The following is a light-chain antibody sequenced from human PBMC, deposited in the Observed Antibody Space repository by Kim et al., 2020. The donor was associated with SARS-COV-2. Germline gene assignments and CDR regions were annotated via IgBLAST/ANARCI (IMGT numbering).Light chain of an antibody. CDR1: RSDVGSYNR. Sequence: QSALTQPPSVSGSPGQSVTISCTGTRSDVGSYNRVSWYQQTPGTAPKLMIYEVSNRPSGVPDRFSGSKSGNTASLTISGLQAEDEADYYCSSYTTSSTVLFGGGTQLTVL. CDR2: EVS. V-gene: IGLV2-18*02. CDR3: SSYTTSSTVL. J-gene: IGLJ2*01.